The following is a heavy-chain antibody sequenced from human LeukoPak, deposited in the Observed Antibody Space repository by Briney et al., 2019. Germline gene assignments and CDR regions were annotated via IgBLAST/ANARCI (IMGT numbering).Heavy chain of an antibody. D-gene: IGHD5-12*01. Sequence: ASETLSLTCTVSDGSISNCYWSWIRQPPGKGLEWMGYIYYSGTTNFTNYDPSLKSRVTILVDTAKNQVSLKLTSVTAADTAVYYCARDRSSSGYVFDYWGQGTLVTVSS. J-gene: IGHJ4*02. CDR3: ARDRSSSGYVFDY. V-gene: IGHV4-59*01. CDR2: IYYSGTTNFT. CDR1: DGSISNCY.